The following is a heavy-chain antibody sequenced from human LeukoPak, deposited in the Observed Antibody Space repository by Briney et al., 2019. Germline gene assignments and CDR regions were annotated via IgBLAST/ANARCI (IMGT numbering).Heavy chain of an antibody. Sequence: ASVKVSCKGTGYTCTSNYIHWVRQATGQGLERMGVIYPRDGSTSNAQKFQGRVTVTRETSRRTVHMEVRGLRSEETAGYDCERDQEVFYYWGQGTLVTVSS. V-gene: IGHV1-46*01. CDR3: ERDQEVFYY. CDR2: IYPRDGST. J-gene: IGHJ4*02. CDR1: GYTCTSNY.